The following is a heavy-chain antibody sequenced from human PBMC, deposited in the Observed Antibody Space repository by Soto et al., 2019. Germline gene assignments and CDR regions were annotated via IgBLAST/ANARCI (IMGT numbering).Heavy chain of an antibody. J-gene: IGHJ6*03. Sequence: ASVKVSCKASGYTFTSYGISWVRQAPGQGLEWMGWISAYNGNTNYAQKLQGRVTMTTDTSTSTAYMELRSLRSDDTAVYYCGRDHTIVVPAASQLGEYYYYYMDVWGKGITVTVS. CDR1: GYTFTSYG. D-gene: IGHD2-2*01. CDR2: ISAYNGNT. V-gene: IGHV1-18*01. CDR3: GRDHTIVVPAASQLGEYYYYYMDV.